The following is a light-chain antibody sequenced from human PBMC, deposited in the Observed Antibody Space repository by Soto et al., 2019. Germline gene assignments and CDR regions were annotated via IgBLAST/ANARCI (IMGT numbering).Light chain of an antibody. CDR3: QHYYDWPPSIT. J-gene: IGKJ5*01. Sequence: EIVLTQSPGTLSLSPGERATLSRRASQSVTSNYLAWYQQKPGQAPRLLIFGASIRDTGIPARFSGSGSGTEFTLTISSLQSEDFAVYYCQHYYDWPPSITFGQGTRLEI. CDR1: QSVTSN. V-gene: IGKV3D-15*01. CDR2: GAS.